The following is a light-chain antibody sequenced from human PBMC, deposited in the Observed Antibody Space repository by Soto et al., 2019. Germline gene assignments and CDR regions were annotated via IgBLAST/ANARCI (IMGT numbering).Light chain of an antibody. CDR3: SSYTIGSTYV. CDR1: SSDVGTYDD. J-gene: IGLJ1*01. Sequence: QSALTQPASVSASPGQSITISCTGTSSDVGTYDDVSWYRQHPGKAPRLLIYEVTNRPSGVSNRFSSSKSGDTASLTISGLQAEDEGDYYCSSYTIGSTYVFGSGTKLTVL. CDR2: EVT. V-gene: IGLV2-14*01.